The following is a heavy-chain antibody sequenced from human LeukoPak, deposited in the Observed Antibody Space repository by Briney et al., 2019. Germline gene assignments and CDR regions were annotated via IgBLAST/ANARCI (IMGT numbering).Heavy chain of an antibody. Sequence: PGGSLRLSCAASGFTFSSYGMHWVRQAPGKGLEWVAFIQYDGSNKYYVDSVKGRFTISRDNSKNTLDLQMNRLRVEDTAVYYCAKDARSEWLRSFDYWGQGTLVTVSS. CDR3: AKDARSEWLRSFDY. J-gene: IGHJ4*02. CDR2: IQYDGSNK. V-gene: IGHV3-30*02. D-gene: IGHD5-12*01. CDR1: GFTFSSYG.